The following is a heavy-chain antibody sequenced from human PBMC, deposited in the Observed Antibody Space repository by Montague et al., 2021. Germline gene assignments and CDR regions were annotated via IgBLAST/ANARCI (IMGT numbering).Heavy chain of an antibody. J-gene: IGHJ4*02. CDR1: GGSLSGYI. Sequence: SETLSLTCAVYGGSLSGYIWSWIRQPPGRDLEWIGQISHTGSTSYNPSLKSRVTMSVDTSENHVSLRLSSVTAADTAVYCCTRGEVAVTGIDYWGQGALVTVSS. CDR3: TRGEVAVTGIDY. D-gene: IGHD6-19*01. CDR2: ISHTGST. V-gene: IGHV4-34*01.